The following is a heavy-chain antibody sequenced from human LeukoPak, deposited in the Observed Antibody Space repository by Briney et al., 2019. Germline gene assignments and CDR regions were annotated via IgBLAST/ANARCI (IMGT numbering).Heavy chain of an antibody. CDR2: IYPGDSGT. CDR1: GYSFSNFK. D-gene: IGHD3-3*01. CDR3: ARHGRRSITIFGVVYGDY. Sequence: GESLKISCKGSGYSFSNFKIGWVRQMPGKGLEWMGIIYPGDSGTRYSPSFQGQVTISADKSISTAYLQWSSLKASDTAMYYCARHGRRSITIFGVVYGDYWGQGTLVTVSS. J-gene: IGHJ4*02. V-gene: IGHV5-51*01.